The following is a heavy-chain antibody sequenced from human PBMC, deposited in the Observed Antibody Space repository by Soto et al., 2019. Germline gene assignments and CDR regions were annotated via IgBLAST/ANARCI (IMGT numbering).Heavy chain of an antibody. CDR3: ARLTGVFQLVLDF. D-gene: IGHD3-16*01. J-gene: IGHJ4*02. Sequence: ASVKVSCKASGYTFHNSGVNWVRQAPGHGLEWMGRISAYNYNTHYAQNFEGRVTMTTDTSTSTAYKELRSLRSDDTAIYLGARLTGVFQLVLDFWGQGTQVTVSS. V-gene: IGHV1-18*01. CDR2: ISAYNYNT. CDR1: GYTFHNSG.